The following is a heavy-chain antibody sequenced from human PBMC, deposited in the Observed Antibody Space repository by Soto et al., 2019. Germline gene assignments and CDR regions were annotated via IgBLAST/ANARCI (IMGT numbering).Heavy chain of an antibody. CDR1: GGSMSSYY. CDR3: RRSSRYSTDV. J-gene: IGHJ6*02. V-gene: IGHV4-59*08. Sequence: SETLSLTCTVSGGSMSSYYWSWIRQPPGKGLEWIGYIYYSGSTNYNPSLKSRVTMSVDTPKNQFSLNVISVTAADTAVYYCRRSSRYSTDVWGQGTTVTVSS. D-gene: IGHD6-13*01. CDR2: IYYSGST.